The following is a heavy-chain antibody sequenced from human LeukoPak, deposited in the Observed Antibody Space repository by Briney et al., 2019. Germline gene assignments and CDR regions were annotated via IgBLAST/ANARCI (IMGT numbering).Heavy chain of an antibody. CDR1: GGSISSSY. CDR2: IDYSGTT. V-gene: IGHV4-59*01. Sequence: SETLSLTCTVSGGSISSSYWSWIRPPPGKGLEWIGYIDYSGTTNHDPSLKSRVTISVDTSKNQFSLKLSSVTAADTAVYYCARAGYSYGIDYWGQATLVTVSS. J-gene: IGHJ4*02. D-gene: IGHD5-18*01. CDR3: ARAGYSYGIDY.